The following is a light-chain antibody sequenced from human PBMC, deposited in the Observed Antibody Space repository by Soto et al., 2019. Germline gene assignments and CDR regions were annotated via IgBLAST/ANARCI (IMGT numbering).Light chain of an antibody. CDR3: LQSYRTPLT. CDR2: GAS. Sequence: DIQMTQSPSSLSASVGERLTITCLASQSINNYLSWYQQKPGKAPNLLIFGASTLQSGVPSRFSGSGSGTDFTLTISSLQPEDFATYYCLQSYRTPLTFGGGTKVDI. V-gene: IGKV1-39*01. J-gene: IGKJ4*01. CDR1: QSINNY.